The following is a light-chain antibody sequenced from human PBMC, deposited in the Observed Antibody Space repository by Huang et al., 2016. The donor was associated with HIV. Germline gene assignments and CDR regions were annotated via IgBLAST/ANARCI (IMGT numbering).Light chain of an antibody. CDR1: QSISNY. V-gene: IGKV3-11*01. CDR3: QQRSRT. Sequence: EIVLTQSPATLSLSPGERATLSCRASQSISNYLAWYQQKLGQAPRLLIYDASNRATGIPARFSGSGSGTDFTLTISSLESEDFAVYYCQQRSRTFGGGTKVEIK. CDR2: DAS. J-gene: IGKJ4*01.